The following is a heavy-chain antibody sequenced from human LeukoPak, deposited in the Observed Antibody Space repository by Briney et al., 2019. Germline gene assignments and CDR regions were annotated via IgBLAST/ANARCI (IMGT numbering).Heavy chain of an antibody. CDR1: GKTLSELS. V-gene: IGHV1-24*01. CDR2: FDPENGET. Sequence: GASVKVSCKVSGKTLSELSMHWVRQAPGKGLEWMGGFDPENGETIYAQKFQGRVTITADKSTSTAYMELSSLRSEDTAVYYCARDFHEGGAAALHPTPFDIWGQGTMVTVSS. CDR3: ARDFHEGGAAALHPTPFDI. D-gene: IGHD6-13*01. J-gene: IGHJ3*02.